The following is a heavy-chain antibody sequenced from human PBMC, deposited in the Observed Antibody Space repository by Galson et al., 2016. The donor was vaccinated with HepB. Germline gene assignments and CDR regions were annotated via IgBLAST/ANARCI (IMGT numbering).Heavy chain of an antibody. CDR2: ITYSGTT. Sequence: SETLSLTCFVSGFSVRGSNYHWGWIRQSPGEGLEWVGSITYSGTTYYNPSLKSRVTVSVDTSRDHFSLMLESVTAADTAVYYCARQHPTGDAPDLWGQGTLVTVSS. CDR3: ARQHPTGDAPDL. D-gene: IGHD4-17*01. J-gene: IGHJ5*02. V-gene: IGHV4-39*01. CDR1: GFSVRGSNYH.